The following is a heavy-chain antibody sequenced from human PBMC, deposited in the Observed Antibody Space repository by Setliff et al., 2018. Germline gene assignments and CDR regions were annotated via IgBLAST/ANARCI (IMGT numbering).Heavy chain of an antibody. J-gene: IGHJ3*02. Sequence: GESLKISCAASGFTFREYSLTWVRQAPGKGLEWVANIKEDGSEQYYVHSVRGRFTVSRGNSKVTLYLQMNSLRVEDSAIYYCVCFSWRGCSGDTCYSGDDSFDMWGQGTEVTVSS. CDR2: IKEDGSEQ. D-gene: IGHD2-15*01. CDR1: GFTFREYS. V-gene: IGHV3-7*01. CDR3: VCFSWRGCSGDTCYSGDDSFDM.